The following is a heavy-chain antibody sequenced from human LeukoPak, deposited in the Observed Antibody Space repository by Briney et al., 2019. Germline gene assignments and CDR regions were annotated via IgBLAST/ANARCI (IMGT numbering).Heavy chain of an antibody. V-gene: IGHV3-53*01. Sequence: PGGSLRLSCAASGVTVSSNYMSGGRQAPGEGVGWGSVNYSGGSTYYAHTVKGRFTISRDNSKNTLYLQMNSLRAGDTAVYYCARESYDSSGWEALVIWGQGTMVTVSS. CDR3: ARESYDSSGWEALVI. CDR1: GVTVSSNY. J-gene: IGHJ3*02. D-gene: IGHD3-22*01. CDR2: NYSGGST.